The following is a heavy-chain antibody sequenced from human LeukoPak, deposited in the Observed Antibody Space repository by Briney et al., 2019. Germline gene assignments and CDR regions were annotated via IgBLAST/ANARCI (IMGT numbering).Heavy chain of an antibody. D-gene: IGHD6-19*01. CDR2: ISGSGLTT. CDR3: AKATVAVAGHTCFAY. V-gene: IGHV3-23*01. CDR1: GFTFSSYA. Sequence: PGGSLRLSCAASGFTFSSYAMNWVRQAPGKGLEWVSGISGSGLTTYYADSVKGRFTISRDNSKNTVYLQVNSLRAEDTAIFYCAKATVAVAGHTCFAYWGQGTLLTVSS. J-gene: IGHJ4*02.